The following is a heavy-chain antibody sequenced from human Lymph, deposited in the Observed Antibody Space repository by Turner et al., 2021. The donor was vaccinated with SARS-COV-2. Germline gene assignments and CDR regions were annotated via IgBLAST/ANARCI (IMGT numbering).Heavy chain of an antibody. Sequence: EVQLVETGGGLIQPGGSLRLSCAASGFTVSSNYMSWVRQAPGKGLDWVSVIYIGGTTYYADSVKGRFTISRDNSKNTLYLQMNSLSAEDTALYYCARDLGPLAFDIWGQGTMVTVSS. V-gene: IGHV3-53*02. CDR2: IYIGGTT. CDR3: ARDLGPLAFDI. CDR1: GFTVSSNY. J-gene: IGHJ3*02.